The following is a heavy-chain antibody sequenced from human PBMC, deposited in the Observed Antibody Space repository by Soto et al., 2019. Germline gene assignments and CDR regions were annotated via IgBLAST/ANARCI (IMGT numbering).Heavy chain of an antibody. V-gene: IGHV3-23*01. CDR1: XXXXXNXX. CDR2: IGGTDGDSDGVP. Sequence: VQLLESGGDLVQPGGSLXXSXXXXXXXXXNXXXXXXXXAXXQGLEWVSTIGGTDGDSDGVPWYEDSVKGRFTISRDSSANTLFLHMDNLRAEDSALYYCVKRGRNWGAFDFWGQGTTVVVSS. D-gene: IGHD7-27*01. J-gene: IGHJ3*01. CDR3: VKRGRNWGAFDF.